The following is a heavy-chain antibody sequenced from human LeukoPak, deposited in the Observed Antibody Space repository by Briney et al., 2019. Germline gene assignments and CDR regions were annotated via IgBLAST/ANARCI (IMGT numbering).Heavy chain of an antibody. V-gene: IGHV4-4*02. Sequence: SETLSLTCAVSGGSISSSNWWSWVRQPPGKGLEWIGEIYHSGSTNYNPSLKSRVTISVDKSKNQFSLKLSSVTAADTAVYYCARMERSAWREPPDYWGQGTLVTVSS. D-gene: IGHD1-14*01. CDR1: GGSISSSNW. CDR3: ARMERSAWREPPDY. CDR2: IYHSGST. J-gene: IGHJ4*02.